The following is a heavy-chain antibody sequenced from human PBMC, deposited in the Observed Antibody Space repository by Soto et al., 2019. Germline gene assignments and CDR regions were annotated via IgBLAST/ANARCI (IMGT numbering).Heavy chain of an antibody. CDR2: INPSGGST. J-gene: IGHJ4*02. CDR1: GYTFTSYD. V-gene: IGHV1-46*01. Sequence: GASVKVSCKASGYTFTSYDLNWVRQAPAQGLEWMGIINPSGGSTSYAQKFQGRVTMTRDTSTSTVYMELSSLRSEDTAVYYCAGARRSSSGVGYFDYWGQGTLVTVSS. D-gene: IGHD6-6*01. CDR3: AGARRSSSGVGYFDY.